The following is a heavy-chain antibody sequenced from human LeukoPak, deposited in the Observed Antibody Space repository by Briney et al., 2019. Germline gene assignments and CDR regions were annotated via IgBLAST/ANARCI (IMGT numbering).Heavy chain of an antibody. CDR3: ARDVGGGYGPGFDY. CDR2: ISSSSSYI. V-gene: IGHV3-21*01. D-gene: IGHD5-12*01. J-gene: IGHJ4*02. Sequence: GGSLRLSCAASGFTFSSYSMNWVRQAPGKGLEWVSSISSSSSYIYYADSVKGQFTISRDNAKNSLYLQMNSLRAEDTAVYYCARDVGGGYGPGFDYWGQGTLVTVSS. CDR1: GFTFSSYS.